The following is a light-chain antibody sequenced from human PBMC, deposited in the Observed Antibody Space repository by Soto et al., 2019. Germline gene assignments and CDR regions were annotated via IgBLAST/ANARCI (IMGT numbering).Light chain of an antibody. CDR2: KAS. CDR1: QSISSG. J-gene: IGKJ1*01. Sequence: DIQMPQSPSTLSASVGDRVTITCRASQSISSGLAWYQQKPGKAPKLLIYKASSLESGDRARFSGSGSVTEFTLTISSLQPDYFATYYCQQYNSYARTCDQGTKVEIK. V-gene: IGKV1-5*03. CDR3: QQYNSYART.